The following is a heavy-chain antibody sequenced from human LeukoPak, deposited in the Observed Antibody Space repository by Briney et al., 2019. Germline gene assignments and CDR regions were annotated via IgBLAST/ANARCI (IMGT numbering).Heavy chain of an antibody. Sequence: SETLSLTCTVSGGSISSSSYYWGWIRQPPGKGLEWIGSIYYSGSTYYNPSLKSRVTISVDTSKNQFSLKLSSVTAADTAVYYCARVRGSLDWFDPWGQGTLVTVSS. CDR2: IYYSGST. D-gene: IGHD1-1*01. J-gene: IGHJ5*02. CDR1: GGSISSSSYY. CDR3: ARVRGSLDWFDP. V-gene: IGHV4-39*07.